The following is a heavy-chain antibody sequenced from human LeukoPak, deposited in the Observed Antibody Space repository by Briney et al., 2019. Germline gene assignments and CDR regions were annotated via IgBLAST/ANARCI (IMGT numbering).Heavy chain of an antibody. CDR2: INGDGSTT. V-gene: IGHV3-74*01. CDR1: GFTFSTYW. CDR3: AEAASVRGVSY. Sequence: PGGSLRLSCVASGFTFSTYWMHWVRQAPGKGPLWVSHINGDGSTTNYADSVKGRFTISRDNAKNTLYLQMNSLRAEDTAVYYCAEAASVRGVSYWGQGTLVTVSS. D-gene: IGHD3-10*01. J-gene: IGHJ4*02.